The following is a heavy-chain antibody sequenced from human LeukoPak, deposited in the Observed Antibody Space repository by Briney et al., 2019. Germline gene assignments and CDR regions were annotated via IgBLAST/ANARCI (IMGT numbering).Heavy chain of an antibody. V-gene: IGHV5-51*01. Sequence: SGASLEISCNTSGYRFTSYWIGLVRPVPGKGLEWVGIIYPGGSDTRYSTSFQGQVTISADKSISTAYLQWSSLKASDTAMYYCARLRGYGSSYGMDVWGQGTTVTVSS. CDR1: GYRFTSYW. CDR3: ARLRGYGSSYGMDV. J-gene: IGHJ6*02. CDR2: IYPGGSDT. D-gene: IGHD6-6*01.